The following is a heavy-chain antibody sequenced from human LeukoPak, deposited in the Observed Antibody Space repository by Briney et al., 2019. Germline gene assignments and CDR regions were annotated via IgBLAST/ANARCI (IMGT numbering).Heavy chain of an antibody. CDR1: GGSISSSSYY. CDR3: ARENRGTLRYFDWLTGIDY. Sequence: PSETLSLTCTVSGGSISSSSYYWGWIRQPPGKGLEWIGSIYHSGSTYYNPSLKSRVTISVDTSKNQFSLKLSSVTAADTAVYYCARENRGTLRYFDWLTGIDYWGQGTLVTVSS. CDR2: IYHSGST. D-gene: IGHD3-9*01. V-gene: IGHV4-39*07. J-gene: IGHJ4*02.